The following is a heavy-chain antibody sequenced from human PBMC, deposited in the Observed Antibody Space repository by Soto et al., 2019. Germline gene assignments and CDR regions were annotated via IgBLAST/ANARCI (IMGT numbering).Heavy chain of an antibody. J-gene: IGHJ5*02. D-gene: IGHD4-4*01. CDR1: GYTFTSYY. CDR2: INPSGGST. Sequence: ASVKVSCKASGYTFTSYYMHWVRQAPGQGLEWMGIINPSGGSTSYAQKFQGRVTMTRDTSTSTAYMELRSLRSEDTAVYYCARVIPYAVTPNWFDPWGQGTLVTVSS. CDR3: ARVIPYAVTPNWFDP. V-gene: IGHV1-46*01.